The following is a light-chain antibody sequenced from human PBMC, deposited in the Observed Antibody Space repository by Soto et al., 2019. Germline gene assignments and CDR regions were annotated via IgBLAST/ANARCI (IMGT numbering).Light chain of an antibody. J-gene: IGKJ1*01. CDR2: DAS. V-gene: IGKV3-11*01. CDR3: LQRNNWPWT. CDR1: QSVNIY. Sequence: EIVLTQSPATLSLSPGERATLSCRASQSVNIYLAWFQQKPGQAPRLLIYDASKRATGVPARFSGSVSGTDCTLTISSLRPEDFAVYYCLQRNNWPWTFGQGTTLEIK.